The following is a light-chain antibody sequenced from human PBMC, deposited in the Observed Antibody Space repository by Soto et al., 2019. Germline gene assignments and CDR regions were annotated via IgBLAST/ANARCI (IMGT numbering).Light chain of an antibody. J-gene: IGLJ2*01. CDR1: SSDVGGYNH. CDR2: DVS. CDR3: CSFAGSYIPRV. Sequence: QSALTQPRSVSGSPGQSVTISCTGTSSDVGGYNHVSWYQQHPGKAPKVLIYDVSKRPSGVPDRFSGSKSGNTASLTISGLQAEDEADYYCCSFAGSYIPRVLGGGTQLTVL. V-gene: IGLV2-11*01.